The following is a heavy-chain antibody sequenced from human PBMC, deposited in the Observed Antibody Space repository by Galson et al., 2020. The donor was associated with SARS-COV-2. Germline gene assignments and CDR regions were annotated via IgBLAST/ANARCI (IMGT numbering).Heavy chain of an antibody. Sequence: HSETLSLTCTVSGVSISNYYWSWIRQPPGKGLEWIGYISDSGRTDYNPSLKSRVSISADTSKNQFSLKLSSVAAADTAVYYCARERMLLSLELGRLPYYGMDVWGQGTTVTVSS. J-gene: IGHJ6*02. V-gene: IGHV4-59*01. CDR1: GVSISNYY. CDR3: ARERMLLSLELGRLPYYGMDV. D-gene: IGHD3-16*01. CDR2: ISDSGRT.